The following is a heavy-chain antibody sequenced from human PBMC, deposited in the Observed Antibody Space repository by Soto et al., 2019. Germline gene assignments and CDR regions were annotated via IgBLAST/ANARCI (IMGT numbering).Heavy chain of an antibody. D-gene: IGHD3-3*01. CDR2: ISGSGGST. CDR1: GFTFSSYA. V-gene: IGHV3-23*01. J-gene: IGHJ4*02. Sequence: LRLSCAASGFTFSSYAMSWVRQAPGKGLEWVSAISGSGGSTYYADSVKGRFTISRDNSKNTLYLQMNSLRAEDTAVYYCAKVALLRFLEWPHFDYWGQGTLVTVSS. CDR3: AKVALLRFLEWPHFDY.